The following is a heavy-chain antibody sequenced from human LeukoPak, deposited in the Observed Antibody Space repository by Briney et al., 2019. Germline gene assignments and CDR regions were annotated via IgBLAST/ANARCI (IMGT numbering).Heavy chain of an antibody. J-gene: IGHJ4*02. Sequence: GGSLRLSCSASGFAFRRFAMTWVRHLPGKGLDWVSTISGNGHQTYYGDSVKGRFSVSRDNSKNILYLQMDSLRADDSALYYCAKDANYYDSSGFFIPFDFWGQGTLVTVSS. CDR1: GFAFRRFA. CDR2: ISGNGHQT. CDR3: AKDANYYDSSGFFIPFDF. V-gene: IGHV3-23*01. D-gene: IGHD3-22*01.